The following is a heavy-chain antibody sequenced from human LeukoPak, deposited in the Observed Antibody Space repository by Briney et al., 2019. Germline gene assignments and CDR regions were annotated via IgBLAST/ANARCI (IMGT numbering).Heavy chain of an antibody. Sequence: GGSLRLSCAASGFTFSSYGMHWVRQAPGKGLEWVAVIWYDGSNKYYADSVKGRFTISRDNSKNTLYLQMNSLRAEDTAVYYCARIRGHYDSSGYPYWFDYWGQGTLVTVSS. D-gene: IGHD3-22*01. V-gene: IGHV3-33*01. CDR1: GFTFSSYG. J-gene: IGHJ4*02. CDR2: IWYDGSNK. CDR3: ARIRGHYDSSGYPYWFDY.